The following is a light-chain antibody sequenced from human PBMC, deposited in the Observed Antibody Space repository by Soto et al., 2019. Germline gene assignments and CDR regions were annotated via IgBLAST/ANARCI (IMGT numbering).Light chain of an antibody. CDR3: SSYADSNTLI. CDR2: EVN. J-gene: IGLJ2*01. CDR1: SSDVGGYNF. V-gene: IGLV2-8*01. Sequence: QSALTQPPSASGSPGQSVTISCTGTSSDVGGYNFVSWYQHHPGKAPKLMISEVNKRPSGVPDRFSGSKSGNTASLTVSGLQAEDEADYYCSSYADSNTLIFGGGTKLTVL.